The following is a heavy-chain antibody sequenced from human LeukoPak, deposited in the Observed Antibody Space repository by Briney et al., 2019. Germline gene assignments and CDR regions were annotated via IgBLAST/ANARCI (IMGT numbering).Heavy chain of an antibody. V-gene: IGHV1-69*04. CDR3: AREGGDYVYYFDY. CDR2: IIPTLGIA. D-gene: IGHD4-17*01. CDR1: GGTFSSYA. Sequence: ASVKVSCKASGGTFSSYAISWVRQAPGQGLEWMGRIIPTLGIANYAQKFQGRVTITADKSTSTAYMELSSLRSEDTAVYYCAREGGDYVYYFDYWGQGTLVTVSS. J-gene: IGHJ4*02.